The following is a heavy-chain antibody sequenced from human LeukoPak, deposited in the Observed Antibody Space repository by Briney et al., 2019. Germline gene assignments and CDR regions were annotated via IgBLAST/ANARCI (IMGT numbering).Heavy chain of an antibody. D-gene: IGHD2-15*01. CDR3: ARVGRSGGSCYGGYYYYGMDV. Sequence: PGRSLRLSCAASGFTFSSYAMHWVRQAPGKGLEWVAVISYDGSNKYYADSVKGRFTISRDNSKNTLYLQMNSLRAEDTAVYYCARVGRSGGSCYGGYYYYGMDVWGQGTTVTVSS. CDR1: GFTFSSYA. CDR2: ISYDGSNK. V-gene: IGHV3-30-3*01. J-gene: IGHJ6*02.